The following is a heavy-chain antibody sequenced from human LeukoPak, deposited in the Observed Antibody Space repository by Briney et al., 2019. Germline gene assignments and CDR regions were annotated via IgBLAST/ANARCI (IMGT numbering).Heavy chain of an antibody. CDR1: GFTFSSYA. V-gene: IGHV3-66*01. CDR3: VYWFDS. J-gene: IGHJ5*01. CDR2: IYSTDNT. Sequence: GGSLRLSCAASGFTFSSYAMSWVRQAPGKGLEWVSLIYSTDNTYYADSVKGRFTISRDNSRNTLYLQMNSLRVEDMAVYYCVYWFDSWGQGTLVTVSS.